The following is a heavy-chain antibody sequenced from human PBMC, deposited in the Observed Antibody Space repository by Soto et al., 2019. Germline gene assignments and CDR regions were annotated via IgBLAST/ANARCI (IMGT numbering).Heavy chain of an antibody. V-gene: IGHV3-33*01. CDR3: ARDGRPRSGSRPEKEYYFDY. CDR2: IWYDGSNK. D-gene: IGHD3-22*01. CDR1: GFTFSSYG. J-gene: IGHJ4*02. Sequence: PGGSLRLSCAASGFTFSSYGMHWVRQAPGKGLEWVAVIWYDGSNKYYADSVKGRFTISRDNSKNTLYLQMNSLRAEDTAVYYCARDGRPRSGSRPEKEYYFDYWGQGTLVTVSS.